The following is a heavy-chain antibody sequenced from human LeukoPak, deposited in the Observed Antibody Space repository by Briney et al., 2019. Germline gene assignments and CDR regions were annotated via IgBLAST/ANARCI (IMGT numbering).Heavy chain of an antibody. Sequence: SETLSLTCAVSGYSLGKNYYWGWLRQPPGKGLEWIGRIYGTGSTSYNPSLMNRVTMSVDTSKNHFSLKLTSVTAADTAVYYCARYDSRGSASTRFDYWGQGILVTISS. CDR2: IYGTGST. CDR1: GYSLGKNYY. J-gene: IGHJ4*02. CDR3: ARYDSRGSASTRFDY. D-gene: IGHD3-16*01. V-gene: IGHV4-38-2*01.